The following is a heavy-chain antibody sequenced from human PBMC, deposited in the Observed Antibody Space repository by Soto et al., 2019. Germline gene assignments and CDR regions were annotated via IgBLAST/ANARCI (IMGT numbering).Heavy chain of an antibody. J-gene: IGHJ6*02. CDR1: GFSFTGYY. CDR3: VKGDDIMTGSIGWGNSYYGLDV. Sequence: AASVKVSCKASGFSFTGYYIHWVRQAPGQGLEWMGWINPNSGGTNYAQKFQYSIAMTRDSSISTAYLLLSGLRSDDTAVYYCVKGDDIMTGSIGWGNSYYGLDVWGQGTTVTVS. V-gene: IGHV1-2*04. CDR2: INPNSGGT. D-gene: IGHD3-9*01.